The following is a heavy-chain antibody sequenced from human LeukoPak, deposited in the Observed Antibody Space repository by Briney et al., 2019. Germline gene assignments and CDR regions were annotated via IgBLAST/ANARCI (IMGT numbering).Heavy chain of an antibody. D-gene: IGHD6-19*01. CDR2: IYYSGST. CDR3: ARIYNSSQWLAPGDY. J-gene: IGHJ4*02. Sequence: TSETLSFTCTVSADSISNYYWSWIRQPQGQGLEWIVYIYYSGSTTYNPSLKSRVTMSVDTSKNQFSLKLRTVTAADTALYYCARIYNSSQWLAPGDYWGQGTLVTVSS. CDR1: ADSISNYY. V-gene: IGHV4-59*01.